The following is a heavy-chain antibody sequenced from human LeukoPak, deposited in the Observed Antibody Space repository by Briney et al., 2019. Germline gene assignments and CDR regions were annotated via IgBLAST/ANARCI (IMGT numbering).Heavy chain of an antibody. CDR1: GFTFSSYA. CDR3: AKDDPNDYKPWIY. CDR2: ISGSGDKT. D-gene: IGHD4-11*01. V-gene: IGHV3-23*01. J-gene: IGHJ4*02. Sequence: GGSLRLSCAASGFTFSSYAMSWVRQAPGKGLEWVSLISGSGDKTYYADSVRGRFTISRDNSKNTLYLQVNSLRADDTAVYYCAKDDPNDYKPWIYWGQGTLVIVSS.